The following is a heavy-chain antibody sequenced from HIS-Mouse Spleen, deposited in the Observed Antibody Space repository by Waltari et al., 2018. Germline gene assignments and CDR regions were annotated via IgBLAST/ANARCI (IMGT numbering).Heavy chain of an antibody. CDR3: ARDSGSYYYYYYYGMDV. V-gene: IGHV1-18*01. J-gene: IGHJ6*02. Sequence: QVQLVQSGAEVKKPGASVKVSCKASGYTFTSYGIRWWRQAPGQGLEWMGWISAYNGNTNYAQKLQGRVTMTTDTSTSTAYMELRSLRSDDTAVYYCARDSGSYYYYYYYGMDVWGQGTTVTVSS. CDR1: GYTFTSYG. CDR2: ISAYNGNT. D-gene: IGHD1-26*01.